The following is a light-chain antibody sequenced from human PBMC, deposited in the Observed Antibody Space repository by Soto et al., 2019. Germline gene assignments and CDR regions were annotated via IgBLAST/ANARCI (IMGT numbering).Light chain of an antibody. CDR1: QGISSY. J-gene: IGKJ1*01. CDR2: AAS. V-gene: IGKV1-8*01. Sequence: AIRMTQSPSSFSASTGDRVTITCRASQGISSYLAWYQQKPGKAPKLLIHAASTLQSGVPSRFSGSGSGTDFTLTISWLQSEDFATYYCQQYYSYPQTFGQGTKVEIK. CDR3: QQYYSYPQT.